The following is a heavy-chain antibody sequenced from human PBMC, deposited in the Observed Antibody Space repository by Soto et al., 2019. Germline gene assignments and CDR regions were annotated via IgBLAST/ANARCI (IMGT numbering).Heavy chain of an antibody. V-gene: IGHV4-4*07. Sequence: SETLSLTCTVSGGSISSYYWSWIRQPAGKGLEWIGLIYTSGSTYYNPSLKSRVTISVDTSKNQFSLKLSSVTAADTAVYYCARDGTSGFDPWGQGTLVTVSS. J-gene: IGHJ5*02. D-gene: IGHD2-8*02. CDR3: ARDGTSGFDP. CDR1: GGSISSYY. CDR2: IYTSGST.